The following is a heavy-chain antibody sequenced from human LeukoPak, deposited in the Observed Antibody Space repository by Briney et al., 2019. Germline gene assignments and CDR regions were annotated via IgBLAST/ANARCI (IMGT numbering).Heavy chain of an antibody. J-gene: IGHJ5*02. V-gene: IGHV4-59*08. CDR3: ARRRAEGGSNGHYNWFDP. CDR1: GDSINAYY. Sequence: SETLSLTCTVSGDSINAYYWGWIRQPPGKGLEWIGYISFSGTTKYNPSLESRVTISVDTSKNQFSLKLSSVTAADTAVYYCARRRAEGGSNGHYNWFDPWGQGILVTVSS. CDR2: ISFSGTT. D-gene: IGHD6-13*01.